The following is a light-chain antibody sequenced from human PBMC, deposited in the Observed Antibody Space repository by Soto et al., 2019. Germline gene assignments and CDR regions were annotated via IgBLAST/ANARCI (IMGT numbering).Light chain of an antibody. J-gene: IGLJ1*01. CDR1: SSDVGGYNY. Sequence: QSALTQPASVSGSPGQSITISCTGTSSDVGGYNYVSWYQQHPGKAPKLMIYDVSNRPSGVSNRFSGSKSGNTASLTISGLQAEDEADYSCSSYTSSSTLPFGTGTKLTVL. CDR3: SSYTSSSTLP. V-gene: IGLV2-14*01. CDR2: DVS.